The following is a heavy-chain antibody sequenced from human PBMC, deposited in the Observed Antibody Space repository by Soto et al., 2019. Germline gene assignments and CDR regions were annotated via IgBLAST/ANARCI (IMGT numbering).Heavy chain of an antibody. CDR2: IKTDGSYT. CDR3: ARPRIKSSSGVNL. J-gene: IGHJ3*01. CDR1: GFTFRNHW. V-gene: IGHV3-74*01. Sequence: EDQLVESGGGLVQPGGSLRLSCAASGFTFRNHWMHWVRQAPGQGPEGVSRIKTDGSYTDYADSVKGRFTISRDNAGNTLYLQMNSLTVEDTAMYYCARPRIKSSSGVNLWGQGTMVTVSS. D-gene: IGHD2-8*01.